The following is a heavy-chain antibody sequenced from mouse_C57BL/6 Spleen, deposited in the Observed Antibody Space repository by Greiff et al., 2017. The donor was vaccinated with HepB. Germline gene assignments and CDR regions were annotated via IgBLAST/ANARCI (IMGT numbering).Heavy chain of an antibody. J-gene: IGHJ1*03. CDR2: FYPGSGSI. V-gene: IGHV1-62-2*01. CDR1: GYTFTEYT. Sequence: QVQLQQSGAELVKPGASVKLSCKASGYTFTEYTIHWVKQRSGQGLEWIGWFYPGSGSIKYNEKFKDKATLTADKSSSTVYMELSRFTSEDSAVYFCGRNEGEEVREGRKVYYGSSYGYFDVWGTGTTVTVSS. CDR3: GRNEGEEVREGRKVYYGSSYGYFDV. D-gene: IGHD1-1*01.